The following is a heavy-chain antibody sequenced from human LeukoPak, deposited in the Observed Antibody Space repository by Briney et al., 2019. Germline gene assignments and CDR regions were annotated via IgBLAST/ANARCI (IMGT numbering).Heavy chain of an antibody. Sequence: PGGSLRHSCAASGFIFSSYGMHWVRQAPGKGLERVAVISYDGSNKYYADSVKGRFSISRDNSKNTLYLQMNSLRAEDTAVYYCAKEMGVAAAGLDAFDIWGQGTMVTVSS. D-gene: IGHD6-13*01. CDR2: ISYDGSNK. CDR1: GFIFSSYG. V-gene: IGHV3-30*18. CDR3: AKEMGVAAAGLDAFDI. J-gene: IGHJ3*02.